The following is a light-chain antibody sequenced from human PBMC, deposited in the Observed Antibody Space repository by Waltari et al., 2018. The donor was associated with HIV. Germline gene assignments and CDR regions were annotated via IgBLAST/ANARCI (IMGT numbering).Light chain of an antibody. J-gene: IGLJ3*02. CDR2: KND. CDR3: AAWDASLKGPNWV. Sequence: ASGTPGQGVTISCSGSSSNIGSNIVNWYQQFPGTAPKVLIYKNDQRPAGVPDRFSGSKSGTSASLAISGLQSEDEADYYCAAWDASLKGPNWVFGGGTKLTVL. V-gene: IGLV1-44*01. CDR1: SSNIGSNI.